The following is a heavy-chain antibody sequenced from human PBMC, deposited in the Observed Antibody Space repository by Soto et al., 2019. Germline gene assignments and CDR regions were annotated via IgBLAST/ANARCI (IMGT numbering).Heavy chain of an antibody. V-gene: IGHV4-39*01. CDR1: GGSISSSSYF. Sequence: QLQLQESGPGLVKPSETLSLTCTVSGGSISSSSYFWGWIRPPPGKGLEWIGSIYYSGSTYYTPSLTSRVTVCVDTSQNQFSLKLNSVTAADTAVYYCARHRSDFWFDPWGQGTLVTVSS. J-gene: IGHJ5*02. CDR2: IYYSGST. D-gene: IGHD2-15*01. CDR3: ARHRSDFWFDP.